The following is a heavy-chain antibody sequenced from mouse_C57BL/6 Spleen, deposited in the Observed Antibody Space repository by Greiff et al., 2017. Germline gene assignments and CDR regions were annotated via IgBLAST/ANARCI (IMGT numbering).Heavy chain of an antibody. J-gene: IGHJ4*01. V-gene: IGHV7-1*01. CDR1: GFTFSDFY. CDR2: SRNKANDYTT. CDR3: ARDPYGKGAMDY. Sequence: EVKLMESGGGLVQSGRSLRLSCATSGFTFSDFYMEWVRQAPGKGLEWIAASRNKANDYTTEYSASVKGRFIVSRDTSQSILYLQMNALRAEDTAIYYCARDPYGKGAMDYWGQGTSVTVSS. D-gene: IGHD2-1*01.